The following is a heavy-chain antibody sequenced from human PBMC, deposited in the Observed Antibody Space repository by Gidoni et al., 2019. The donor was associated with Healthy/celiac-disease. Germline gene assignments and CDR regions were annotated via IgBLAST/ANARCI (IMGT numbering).Heavy chain of an antibody. Sequence: EVQLLESGGGLVQPGGSLRLSCAASGFTFSSYAMSWVRQAPGKGLEGVSAISGSGGSTYYADSVKGRFTISRDNSKNTLYLQMNSLRAEDTAVYYCAKGGDILTGSPGAFDIWGQGTMVTVSS. CDR3: AKGGDILTGSPGAFDI. D-gene: IGHD3-9*01. CDR2: ISGSGGST. V-gene: IGHV3-23*01. CDR1: GFTFSSYA. J-gene: IGHJ3*02.